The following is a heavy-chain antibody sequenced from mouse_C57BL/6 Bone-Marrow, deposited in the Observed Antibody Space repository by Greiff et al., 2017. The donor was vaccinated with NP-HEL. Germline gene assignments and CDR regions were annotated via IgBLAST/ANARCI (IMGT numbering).Heavy chain of an antibody. Sequence: VKLVESGAELARPGASVKLSCKASGYTFTSYGISWVKQRTGQGLEWIGEIYPRSGNTYYNEKFKGKATLTADKSSSTAYMELRSLTSEDSAVYICARWGLLRIAYWGQGTLVTVSA. CDR1: GYTFTSYG. V-gene: IGHV1-81*01. CDR3: ARWGLLRIAY. D-gene: IGHD1-1*01. J-gene: IGHJ3*01. CDR2: IYPRSGNT.